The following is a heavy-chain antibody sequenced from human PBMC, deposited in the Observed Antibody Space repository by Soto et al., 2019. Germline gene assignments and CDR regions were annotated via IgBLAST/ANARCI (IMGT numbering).Heavy chain of an antibody. D-gene: IGHD1-26*01. CDR3: ARGGRWELLFY. CDR2: IYYSGST. CDR1: GGSISSYY. Sequence: SDTLSLTCTVSGGSISSYYWSWIRQPPGKGLEWIGYIYYSGSTNYNPSLKSRVTISVDTSKNQFSLKLSSVTAADTAVYYCARGGRWELLFYWGQGTLVTVS. V-gene: IGHV4-59*07. J-gene: IGHJ4*02.